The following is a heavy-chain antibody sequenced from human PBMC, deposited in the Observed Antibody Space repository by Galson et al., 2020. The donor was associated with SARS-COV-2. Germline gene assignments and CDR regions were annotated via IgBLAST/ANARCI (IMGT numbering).Heavy chain of an antibody. CDR1: GYSFTTYW. CDR3: ARHDSNSWGVFDI. D-gene: IGHD6-6*01. V-gene: IGHV5-10-1*01. J-gene: IGHJ3*02. CDR2: IDPSDSYT. Sequence: HGESLKISCKASGYSFTTYWITWVRQVPGKGLEWMGRIDPSDSYTNYSPSFQGHVTISTDNSISTAHLQWSSLKASDTAMYYCARHDSNSWGVFDIWGQGTMVTVSS.